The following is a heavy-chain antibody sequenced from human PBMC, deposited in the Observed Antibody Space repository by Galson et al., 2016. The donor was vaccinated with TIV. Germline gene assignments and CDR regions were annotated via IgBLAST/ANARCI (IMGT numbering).Heavy chain of an antibody. D-gene: IGHD4-17*01. Sequence: SLRLSCAVSGFTVNAYHMSWVRQAPGKGLEWVSVIYSGGDTYYSDSVKGRFTISRDNSKNTVHLQMNSLRVEDTAVYYCARKESSVHGDLRGAFDVWGQGTKVIVSS. J-gene: IGHJ3*01. CDR1: GFTVNAYH. CDR2: IYSGGDT. V-gene: IGHV3-53*01. CDR3: ARKESSVHGDLRGAFDV.